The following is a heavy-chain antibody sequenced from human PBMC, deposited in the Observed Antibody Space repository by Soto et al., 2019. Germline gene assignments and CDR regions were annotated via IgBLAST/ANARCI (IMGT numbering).Heavy chain of an antibody. Sequence: ASVKVSCKASGYTFTSYGISWVRQAPGQGLEWMGWISAYNGNTNYAQKLQGRVTMTTDTSTSTAHMELRSLRSDDTAVYYCARDSRFYDFWSGLFDYWGQGTLVTVSS. CDR2: ISAYNGNT. D-gene: IGHD3-3*01. V-gene: IGHV1-18*01. CDR3: ARDSRFYDFWSGLFDY. J-gene: IGHJ4*02. CDR1: GYTFTSYG.